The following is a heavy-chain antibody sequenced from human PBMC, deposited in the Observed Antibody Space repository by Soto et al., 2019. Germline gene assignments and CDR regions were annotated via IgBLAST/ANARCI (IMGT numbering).Heavy chain of an antibody. CDR1: GFTFSSYA. J-gene: IGHJ5*02. CDR2: ISYDGSNK. Sequence: QVQLVESGGGVVQPGRSLRLSCAASGFTFSSYAMHWVRQAPGKGLEWVAVISYDGSNKYYADSVKGRFTISRDNSKNTRYLQMNSRRAEDKAVYYCARDGQQLVRPYNCFDPWGQGTLVTVSS. CDR3: ARDGQQLVRPYNCFDP. D-gene: IGHD6-13*01. V-gene: IGHV3-30-3*01.